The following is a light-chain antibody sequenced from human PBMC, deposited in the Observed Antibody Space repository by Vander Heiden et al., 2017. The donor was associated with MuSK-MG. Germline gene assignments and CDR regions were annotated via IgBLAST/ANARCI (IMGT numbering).Light chain of an antibody. CDR1: SLRSYY. J-gene: IGLJ2*01. CDR3: NSRDSSGNHVV. Sequence: SSELTQDPAVSVALGQTVRIRCQGDSLRSYYASWYQQKPGQAPVLVIYGKNNRPSGIPDRFCGSSSGNTASLTITGAQAEDEADYYCNSRDSSGNHVVFGGGTKLTVL. CDR2: GKN. V-gene: IGLV3-19*01.